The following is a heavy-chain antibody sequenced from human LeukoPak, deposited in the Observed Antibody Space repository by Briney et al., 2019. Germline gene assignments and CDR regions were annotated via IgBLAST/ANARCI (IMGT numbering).Heavy chain of an antibody. CDR3: ARESGSSEIFDY. D-gene: IGHD1-26*01. V-gene: IGHV4-59*01. J-gene: IGHJ4*02. CDR2: IYYSGST. CDR1: GGSISNYY. Sequence: SETLSLTCTVSGGSISNYYWGWIRQPPGKGLEWIGYIYYSGSTNYNPSLKSRVTISVDTSKNQFSLKLSSVTAADTAVYYCARESGSSEIFDYWGQGTLVTVSS.